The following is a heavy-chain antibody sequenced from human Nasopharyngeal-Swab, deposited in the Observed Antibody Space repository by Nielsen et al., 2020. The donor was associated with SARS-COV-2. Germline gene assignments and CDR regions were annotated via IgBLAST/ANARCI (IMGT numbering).Heavy chain of an antibody. CDR3: AKGRTYCSGTSCFSFDS. CDR1: GFTFSSYA. V-gene: IGHV3-23*01. J-gene: IGHJ4*02. Sequence: GESLKISCAASGFTFSSYAMSWVRQAPGKGLEWVSGIILSGGGTYYADSVKGRFTISRDNSKDTLNLQMHSLRAEDTAVYYCAKGRTYCSGTSCFSFDSWGQGTMVTVSS. D-gene: IGHD2-2*01. CDR2: IILSGGGT.